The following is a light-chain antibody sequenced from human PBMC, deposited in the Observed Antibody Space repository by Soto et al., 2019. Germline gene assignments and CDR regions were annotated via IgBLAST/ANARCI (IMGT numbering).Light chain of an antibody. J-gene: IGKJ2*02. CDR3: QQYSSSST. Sequence: EIVLTQSPGTLSLSPGERATLSCRASQSVTSNYLAWYQQKPGQAPRLLIFGASGRSTGVPYRFSGSGSGTDFTLTICRLEPEDFAVDYCQQYSSSSTFGQGTRLEIK. V-gene: IGKV3-20*01. CDR2: GAS. CDR1: QSVTSNY.